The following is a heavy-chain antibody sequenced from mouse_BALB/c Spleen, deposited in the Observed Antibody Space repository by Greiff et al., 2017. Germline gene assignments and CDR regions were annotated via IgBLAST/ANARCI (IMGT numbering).Heavy chain of an antibody. CDR2: IDPFNGGT. CDR3: ATIYDGYYGY. D-gene: IGHD2-3*01. V-gene: IGHV1S135*01. J-gene: IGHJ2*01. CDR1: GYSFTSYY. Sequence: EVHLVESGPELMKPGASVKISCKASGYSFTSYYMHWVKQSHGKSLEWIGYIDPFNGGTSYNQKFKGKATLTVDKSSSTAYMHLSSLTSEDSAVYYCATIYDGYYGYWGQGTTLTVSS.